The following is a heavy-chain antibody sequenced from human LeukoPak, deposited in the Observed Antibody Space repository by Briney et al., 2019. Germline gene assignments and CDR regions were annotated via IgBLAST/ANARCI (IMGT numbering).Heavy chain of an antibody. CDR3: ARLNDYGDYVAH. D-gene: IGHD4-17*01. V-gene: IGHV4-39*01. Sequence: SETLSLTCTVSGGSISSSSYYWGWIRQPPGKGLEWIGNIYYSGSTYYNPSLKRRVTISEDTSKNQFYLRLSSVTAADTAVYYCARLNDYGDYVAHWGQGTLVTVSS. J-gene: IGHJ4*02. CDR1: GGSISSSSYY. CDR2: IYYSGST.